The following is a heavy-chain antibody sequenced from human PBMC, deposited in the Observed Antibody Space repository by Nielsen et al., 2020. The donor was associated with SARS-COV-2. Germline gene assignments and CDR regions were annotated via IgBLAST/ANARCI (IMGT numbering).Heavy chain of an antibody. CDR3: ARVIQLWLKDSDY. V-gene: IGHV1-8*01. D-gene: IGHD5-18*01. J-gene: IGHJ4*02. CDR1: GYTFTSYD. CDR2: MNPNSGNT. Sequence: ASVKVSCKASGYTFTSYDINWVRQATGQGLEWMGWMNPNSGNTGYAQKFQGRVTMTRNTSISTAYMELSSLRSEDTAVYYCARVIQLWLKDSDYWGQGTLVTVSS.